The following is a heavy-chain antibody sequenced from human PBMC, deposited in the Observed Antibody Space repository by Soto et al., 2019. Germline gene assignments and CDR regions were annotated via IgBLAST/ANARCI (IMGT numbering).Heavy chain of an antibody. J-gene: IGHJ3*02. D-gene: IGHD3-10*01. Sequence: QVQLVESGGGVVQPGRSLRLSCAASGFTFSSYGMHWVRQAPGKGLEWVAVISYDGSNKYYADSVKGRFTISRDNSKNTLYLQMNSLRAEDTAVYYCAILPRITMVRGGTVGGAFDIWGQGTMVTVSS. CDR3: AILPRITMVRGGTVGGAFDI. CDR1: GFTFSSYG. CDR2: ISYDGSNK. V-gene: IGHV3-30*03.